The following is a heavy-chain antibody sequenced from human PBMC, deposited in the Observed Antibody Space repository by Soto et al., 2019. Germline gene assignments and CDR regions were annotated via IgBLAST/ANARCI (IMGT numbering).Heavy chain of an antibody. Sequence: SETLSLTCTVSGGSISSYFYIWVRQPPGKGLEWIGSVYYTGTTDYNPSLKSRVTISVDTSKTQFSLNLRSVTAADTAVYYCARDLAAVPRGFDDWGRGXLVTVYS. CDR3: ARDLAAVPRGFDD. V-gene: IGHV4-59*01. D-gene: IGHD6-13*01. CDR1: GGSISSYF. CDR2: VYYTGTT. J-gene: IGHJ4*02.